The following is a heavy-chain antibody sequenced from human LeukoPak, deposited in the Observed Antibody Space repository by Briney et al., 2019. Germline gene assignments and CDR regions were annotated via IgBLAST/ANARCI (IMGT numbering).Heavy chain of an antibody. Sequence: SETLSLTCTVSGGSISSSSYYWGWIRQPPGKGLKWIGSIYYSGSTYYNPSLKSRLTISVDTSKNQFSLKLSSVTAADTAVYYCARRSPIAARIFDYWGQGTLVTVSS. CDR3: ARRSPIAARIFDY. V-gene: IGHV4-39*01. D-gene: IGHD6-6*01. CDR2: IYYSGST. J-gene: IGHJ4*02. CDR1: GGSISSSSYY.